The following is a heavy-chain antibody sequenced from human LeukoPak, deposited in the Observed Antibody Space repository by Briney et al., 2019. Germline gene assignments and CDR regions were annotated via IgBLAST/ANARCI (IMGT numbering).Heavy chain of an antibody. D-gene: IGHD1-26*01. CDR1: GFTFSSYG. Sequence: AGGSLRLSCAASGFTFSSYGMHWVRLAPGKGLEWVACIWGDGSNKYYGDSVKGRFTISRDNSKNTLYLQMNSLRAEDTAVYYCAKEFWVGATRKLDQWGQGTLVTVSS. V-gene: IGHV3-30*02. J-gene: IGHJ4*02. CDR2: IWGDGSNK. CDR3: AKEFWVGATRKLDQ.